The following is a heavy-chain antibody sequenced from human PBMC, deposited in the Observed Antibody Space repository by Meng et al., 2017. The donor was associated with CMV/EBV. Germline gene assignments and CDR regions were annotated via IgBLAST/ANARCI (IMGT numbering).Heavy chain of an antibody. CDR1: GFTFSSYA. Sequence: GESLKISCAASGFTFSSYAMHWVRQAPGKGLEWVAVISYDGSNKYYADSVKGRFTISRDNSKNTPYLQMNSLRAEDTAVYYCARAYNSAIFGVVGYFDYWGQGTLVTVSS. CDR2: ISYDGSNK. V-gene: IGHV3-30*04. J-gene: IGHJ4*02. CDR3: ARAYNSAIFGVVGYFDY. D-gene: IGHD3-3*01.